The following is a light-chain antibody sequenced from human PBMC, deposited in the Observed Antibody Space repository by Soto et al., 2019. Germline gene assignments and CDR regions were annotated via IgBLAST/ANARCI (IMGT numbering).Light chain of an antibody. Sequence: QSVLTQPPSVSAAPGQKVTISCSGSSSNIGNNYVSWYQQLPGTAPKLLIYDDNKRPSGIPDRFSGSKSGTSATLGITGLQTGDEADYYCGTWDSSLSAGQIGGGTKVPVL. V-gene: IGLV1-51*01. CDR1: SSNIGNNY. CDR3: GTWDSSLSAGQ. J-gene: IGLJ2*01. CDR2: DDN.